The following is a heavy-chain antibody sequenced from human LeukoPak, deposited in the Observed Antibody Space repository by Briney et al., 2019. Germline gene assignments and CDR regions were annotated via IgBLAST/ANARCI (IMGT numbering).Heavy chain of an antibody. CDR3: ATGVQLVRYFDY. Sequence: AGGSLRLSCAASGFTFSSYWMHWVRQAPGKGLVWVSRINSDGSSTSYADSVKGRFTISRDNAKNTLYLQMNSLRAEDMAVYYCATGVQLVRYFDYWGQGTLVTVSS. D-gene: IGHD6-13*01. CDR1: GFTFSSYW. CDR2: INSDGSST. V-gene: IGHV3-74*01. J-gene: IGHJ4*02.